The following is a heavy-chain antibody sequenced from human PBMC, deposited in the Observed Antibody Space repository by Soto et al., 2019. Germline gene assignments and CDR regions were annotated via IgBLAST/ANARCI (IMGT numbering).Heavy chain of an antibody. Sequence: QLQLQESGPGLVKPSETLSLTCTVSGGSISSSSYYWGWIRQPPGKGLEWIGSIYYSGSTYSNPSLTSRVTISVDTSKNQFALKLSSGTVADTALDYCARTVDAYFAYWGQGTLVTVSS. CDR2: IYYSGST. D-gene: IGHD4-17*01. V-gene: IGHV4-39*01. J-gene: IGHJ4*02. CDR1: GGSISSSSYY. CDR3: ARTVDAYFAY.